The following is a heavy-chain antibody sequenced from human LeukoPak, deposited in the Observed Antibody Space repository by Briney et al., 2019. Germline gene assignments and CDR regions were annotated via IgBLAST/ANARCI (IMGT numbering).Heavy chain of an antibody. CDR3: ARDEHGDFQGFDY. D-gene: IGHD4-17*01. CDR1: GGSINNYY. Sequence: SETLSLTCTVSGGSINNYYWSWIRQPPGKGLEWIGYLSYSGSTNYNPSLKNRVTLSLDTSKSQFVLKVTSVTAADTAVYYCARDEHGDFQGFDYWGQGTRVTVSS. V-gene: IGHV4-59*01. CDR2: LSYSGST. J-gene: IGHJ4*02.